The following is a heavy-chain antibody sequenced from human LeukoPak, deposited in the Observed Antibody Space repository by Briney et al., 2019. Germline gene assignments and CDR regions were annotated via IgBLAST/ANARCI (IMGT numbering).Heavy chain of an antibody. D-gene: IGHD3-22*01. J-gene: IGHJ4*02. CDR3: AKYHSSGYYLDY. CDR1: GGSISSYY. CDR2: IFYTGST. Sequence: SETLSLTCTVSGGSISSYYWSWIRQPPGKGLEWIGYIFYTGSTNYNPSLKSRVTISVLTSKNRFSLKLSSVTAADTAVYYCAKYHSSGYYLDYWGQGTLVIVSS. V-gene: IGHV4-59*01.